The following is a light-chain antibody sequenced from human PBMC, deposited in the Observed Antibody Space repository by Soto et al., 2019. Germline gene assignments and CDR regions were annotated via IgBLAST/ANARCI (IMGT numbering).Light chain of an antibody. Sequence: DIQMTQSPSTLSASVGDRVTITCRASRRISSWLAWYQQQPGKAPKLLVYDASTLQSGVPSRFSGNGSGTEFTLTISRLQPEDLATYFCQQYNGYPWTFGQGNRVGIK. J-gene: IGKJ1*01. CDR2: DAS. CDR1: RRISSW. V-gene: IGKV1-5*01. CDR3: QQYNGYPWT.